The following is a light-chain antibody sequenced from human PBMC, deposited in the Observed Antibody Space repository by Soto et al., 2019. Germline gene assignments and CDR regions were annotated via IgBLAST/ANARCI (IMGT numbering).Light chain of an antibody. CDR1: SSDVGIFNY. J-gene: IGLJ2*01. V-gene: IGLV2-8*01. CDR3: CSYAGSNTLI. CDR2: EVY. Sequence: QSVLTQPPSASGSPGQSVTISCTGTSSDVGIFNYVSWYQQHPDQAPKLLIFEVYKRPSGVPDRFSASKSGNTASLTVCGLQVEDEADYYCCSYAGSNTLIFGGGTKLTVL.